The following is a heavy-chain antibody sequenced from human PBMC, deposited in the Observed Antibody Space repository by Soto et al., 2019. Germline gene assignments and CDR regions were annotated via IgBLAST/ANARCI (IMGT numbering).Heavy chain of an antibody. V-gene: IGHV4-30-4*01. CDR3: ARFGFGELLAHGMAV. J-gene: IGHJ6*02. CDR2: IYYSGST. Sequence: QVQLQESGPGLVKPSQTLSLTCTVSGGSISSGDYYWSWIRQPPGKGLEWIGYIYYSGSTYYNPSLKKQVTISEDKTKNQCSPKPSAVTAADTAVSYWARFGFGELLAHGMAVWGPGTTVTVSS. CDR1: GGSISSGDYY. D-gene: IGHD3-10*01.